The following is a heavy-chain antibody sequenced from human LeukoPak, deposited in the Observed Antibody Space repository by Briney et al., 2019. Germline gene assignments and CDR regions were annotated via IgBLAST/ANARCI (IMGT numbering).Heavy chain of an antibody. V-gene: IGHV3-9*01. J-gene: IGHJ4*02. CDR3: AKDQIPNYYDSSGYLFDY. D-gene: IGHD3-22*01. Sequence: PGRSLRLSCAASGFTFDDYAMPWVRQAPGKGLEWVSGISWNSGSIGYADSVKGRFTISRDNAKNSLYLQMNSLRAEDTALYYCAKDQIPNYYDSSGYLFDYWGQGTLVTVSS. CDR1: GFTFDDYA. CDR2: ISWNSGSI.